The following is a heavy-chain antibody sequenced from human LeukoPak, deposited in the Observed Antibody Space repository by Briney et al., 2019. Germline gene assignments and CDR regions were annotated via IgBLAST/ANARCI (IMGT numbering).Heavy chain of an antibody. V-gene: IGHV3-30*02. CDR2: IRHDGSNK. Sequence: GRSLRLSCAASGFTFSSYAMHWVRQAPGKGLEWVAFIRHDGSNKYYTDSVRGRFTISRDNSQNTLHLQMNSLRVEDTAVYYCVKDWGVLPDYTADGFGIWGPGTMVTVSS. D-gene: IGHD3-10*01. CDR1: GFTFSSYA. J-gene: IGHJ3*02. CDR3: VKDWGVLPDYTADGFGI.